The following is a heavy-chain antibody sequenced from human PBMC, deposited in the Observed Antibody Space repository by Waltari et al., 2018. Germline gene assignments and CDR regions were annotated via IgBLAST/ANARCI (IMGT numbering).Heavy chain of an antibody. V-gene: IGHV4-31*03. CDR2: IYYSGST. CDR3: ARDVIQPHPDSSGYSSR. D-gene: IGHD3-22*01. CDR1: GGSISSGGYY. Sequence: QVQLQESGPGLVTPSQTLSLTCTVSGGSISSGGYYWSWIRQHPWKGLEWIGYIYYSGSTYYNPSLKSRVTISVDTSKNQFSLKLSSVTAADTAVYYCARDVIQPHPDSSGYSSRWGQGTLVTVSS. J-gene: IGHJ4*02.